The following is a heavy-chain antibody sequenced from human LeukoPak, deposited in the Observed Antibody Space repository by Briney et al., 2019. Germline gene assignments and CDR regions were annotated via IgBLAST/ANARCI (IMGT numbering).Heavy chain of an antibody. J-gene: IGHJ6*03. CDR2: INSDGSST. CDR3: ARSGSGMNYYYYYMDV. D-gene: IGHD3-10*01. Sequence: GGSLRLSCAASGFTFSSYSMNWVRQAPGKGLVWVSRINSDGSSTSYADSVKGRFTISRDNAKNTLYLQMNSLRAEDTAVYYCARSGSGMNYYYYYMDVWGKGTTVTVSS. V-gene: IGHV3-74*01. CDR1: GFTFSSYS.